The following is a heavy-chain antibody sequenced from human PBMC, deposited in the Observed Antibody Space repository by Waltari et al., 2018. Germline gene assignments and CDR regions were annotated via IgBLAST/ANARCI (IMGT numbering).Heavy chain of an antibody. Sequence: EVQLLESGGGLVQPGGSLRLSCAASGFTFSSYAMSWVRQAPGKGLEWVSAISGSGGSTYYADSVKGRFTISRDNSKNTLYLQMNSLRAEDTAVYYCAKDYGVEMATVGAFDIWGQGTMVTVSS. CDR1: GFTFSSYA. CDR3: AKDYGVEMATVGAFDI. CDR2: ISGSGGST. J-gene: IGHJ3*02. V-gene: IGHV3-23*01. D-gene: IGHD4-4*01.